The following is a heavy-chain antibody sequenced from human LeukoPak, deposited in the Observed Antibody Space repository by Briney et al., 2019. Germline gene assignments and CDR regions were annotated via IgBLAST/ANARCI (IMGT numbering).Heavy chain of an antibody. CDR3: ATIGGDWYFDL. D-gene: IGHD3-16*01. Sequence: GGSLRLSCAVSGFTFSSSAMYWVRQAPEKGLEWVSVLSGRGGSTYYADSVKGRFTISRDNSKNTLYLQMNNLRAEDTALYYCATIGGDWYFDLWGRGTLVTVSS. J-gene: IGHJ2*01. CDR2: LSGRGGST. V-gene: IGHV3-23*01. CDR1: GFTFSSSA.